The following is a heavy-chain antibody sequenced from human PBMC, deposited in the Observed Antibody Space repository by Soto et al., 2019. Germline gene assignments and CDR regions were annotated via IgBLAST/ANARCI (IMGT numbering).Heavy chain of an antibody. CDR1: GFTFGSNG. CDR3: AREKRANGYFDY. D-gene: IGHD6-25*01. V-gene: IGHV3-7*01. Sequence: EVQLVESGGGLVRPGGPRGPNGQAPGFTFGSNGMSGVARAPGKGREWGANKKQDGSEKYYVDSVNGRFTFSRDNAKNSLYLQMHSLRVEDTAVYYCAREKRANGYFDYWGQGTLVAVSP. CDR2: KKQDGSEK. J-gene: IGHJ4*02.